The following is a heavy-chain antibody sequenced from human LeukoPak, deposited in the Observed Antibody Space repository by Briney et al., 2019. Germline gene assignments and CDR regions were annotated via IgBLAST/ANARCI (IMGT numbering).Heavy chain of an antibody. J-gene: IGHJ4*02. V-gene: IGHV1-69*13. Sequence: ASVKVSCKASGGTFSSYAISWVRQAPGQGLEWMGGIIPIFGTANYAQKFQGRVTITADESTSTAYMELSSLRSEDTAVYYCARDSTGRTSFDYWGQGTLVTVSS. CDR1: GGTFSSYA. CDR2: IIPIFGTA. CDR3: ARDSTGRTSFDY. D-gene: IGHD1-1*01.